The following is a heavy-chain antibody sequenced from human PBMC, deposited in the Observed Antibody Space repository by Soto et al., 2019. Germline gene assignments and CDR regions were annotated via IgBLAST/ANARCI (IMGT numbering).Heavy chain of an antibody. CDR3: ARHFRESYFYNSNVYLFDQQFDY. CDR2: VFYSGST. Sequence: TSETLSLTCAVYGGYIVTYYWSWIRQPPGKGLEWVGYVFYSGSTNYNPSLESRVTVSVDTSKNQFSLRLRSVTAADTAVYYCARHFRESYFYNSNVYLFDQQFDYWGEGILVTRSS. V-gene: IGHV4-59*08. J-gene: IGHJ4*02. D-gene: IGHD3-22*01. CDR1: GGYIVTYY.